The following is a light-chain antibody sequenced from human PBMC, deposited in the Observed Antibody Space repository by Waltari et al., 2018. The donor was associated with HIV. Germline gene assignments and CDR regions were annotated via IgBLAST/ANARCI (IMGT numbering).Light chain of an antibody. Sequence: QSVLAQPPSVSGTPGQRVTISCSGTTSNIGTNVVNWYQQVPGMAPKLLISGNNQRPSGVPDRFSGFKSGTSASLPINGLQSEDESDYYCAAWDDTPAGHVLFGGGTKVTVL. V-gene: IGLV1-44*01. CDR1: TSNIGTNV. CDR3: AAWDDTPAGHVL. CDR2: GNN. J-gene: IGLJ3*02.